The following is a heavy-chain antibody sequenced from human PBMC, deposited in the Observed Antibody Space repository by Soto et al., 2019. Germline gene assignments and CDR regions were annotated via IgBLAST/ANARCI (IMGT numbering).Heavy chain of an antibody. V-gene: IGHV6-1*01. Sequence: SETLSLTCAISGDSVSSNSAAWNWIRQSPSRGLEWLGRTYYRSKWYKDYAVSVKSRITINPDTSKKQFSLQLNSVTPEDTAVYYCARGDSSGWSRGGFDYWGQGTLVTVSS. CDR1: GDSVSSNSAA. J-gene: IGHJ4*02. D-gene: IGHD6-19*01. CDR3: ARGDSSGWSRGGFDY. CDR2: TYYRSKWYK.